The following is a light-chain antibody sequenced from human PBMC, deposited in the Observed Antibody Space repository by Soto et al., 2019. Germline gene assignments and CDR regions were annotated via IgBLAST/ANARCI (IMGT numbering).Light chain of an antibody. J-gene: IGKJ2*01. Sequence: EIVLTQSPATLSLSPGERATLSCRASHTVSSNYLAWYQQKPGQAPRLLMYGSSSRATGIPDRFSGSGSGTDFTLTISRLEPEDYAVYYCQQYGSSPPYTFGQGTKLEIK. CDR1: HTVSSNY. CDR2: GSS. CDR3: QQYGSSPPYT. V-gene: IGKV3-20*01.